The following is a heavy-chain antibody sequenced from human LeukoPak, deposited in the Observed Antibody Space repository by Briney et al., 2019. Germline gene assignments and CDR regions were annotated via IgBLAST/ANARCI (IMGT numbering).Heavy chain of an antibody. V-gene: IGHV1-46*01. J-gene: IGHJ4*02. Sequence: ASVKVSCMASGYTFTTYYVHWVRQAPGQGREWMGIINPSGGSTNYAQKLRGRLTMTRDMSTSTVYMELSSLRSEATAVYYCPRASRPVYNLLTGKRYFDYWGQGTLRTASS. CDR2: INPSGGST. D-gene: IGHD3-9*01. CDR3: PRASRPVYNLLTGKRYFDY. CDR1: GYTFTTYY.